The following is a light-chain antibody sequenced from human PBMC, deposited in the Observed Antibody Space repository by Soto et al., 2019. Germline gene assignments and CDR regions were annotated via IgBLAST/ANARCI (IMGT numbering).Light chain of an antibody. J-gene: IGLJ1*01. V-gene: IGLV1-40*01. CDR3: QFYDRSPSGYV. CDR2: ANT. Sequence: QAVLTQPPSVSGAPGQRVTISGTGSSGNIGATYDVHWYQQFPGTAPKLLIYANTNRPAGVPDRFAGSKSGTSAALAITGLQAEDEADYFCQFYDRSPSGYVFGTGTKVTVL. CDR1: SGNIGATYD.